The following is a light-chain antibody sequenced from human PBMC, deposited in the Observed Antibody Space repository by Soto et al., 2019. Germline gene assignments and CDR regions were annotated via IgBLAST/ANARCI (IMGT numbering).Light chain of an antibody. J-gene: IGKJ1*01. CDR2: GAS. Sequence: EIVLTQSPGTLSLAPGERATLSCRASQSVTNTFLAWYQQKPGQAPRLLIYGASTRASGIPDRISGSGSGTHFTLTISRLEPEDFAVYYCQQYGASPRTFGQGTKVEI. V-gene: IGKV3-20*01. CDR3: QQYGASPRT. CDR1: QSVTNTF.